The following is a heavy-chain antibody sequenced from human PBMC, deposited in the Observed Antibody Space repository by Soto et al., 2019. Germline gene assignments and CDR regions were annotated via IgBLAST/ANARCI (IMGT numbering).Heavy chain of an antibody. CDR2: ISWNSGSI. CDR3: AKDNGPIVGYSIGY. CDR1: GFTFDYYS. D-gene: IGHD1-26*01. Sequence: RLSCAASGFTFDYYSMHWVRQAPGKGLEWGSGISWNSGSIGYADSVKGRFTTSRDNAKNFLYLKMNSLRAEDTALYYCAKDNGPIVGYSIGYWGQGPPLTVSS. V-gene: IGHV3-9*01. J-gene: IGHJ4*02.